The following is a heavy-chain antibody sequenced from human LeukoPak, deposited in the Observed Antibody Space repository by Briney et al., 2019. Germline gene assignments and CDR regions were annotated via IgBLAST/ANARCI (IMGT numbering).Heavy chain of an antibody. D-gene: IGHD3-10*01. CDR2: IYSSGTI. J-gene: IGHJ5*02. CDR3: TRDSGTTGEVKFDP. CDR1: GGSISSYY. V-gene: IGHV4-4*07. Sequence: PSESLSLTCSVSGGSISSYYWSWIRQPAGKGLEWIGRIYSSGTITYNPSLQSRVTMSVDTSKNEFSLKMSSVTAADTAVYYCTRDSGTTGEVKFDPWGQGTLVAVSS.